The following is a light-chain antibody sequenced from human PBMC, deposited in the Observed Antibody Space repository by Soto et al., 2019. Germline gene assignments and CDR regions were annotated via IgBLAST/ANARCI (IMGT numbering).Light chain of an antibody. V-gene: IGLV2-8*01. J-gene: IGLJ2*01. CDR1: SSDVGGYNY. CDR3: SSYAGSSTWV. Sequence: QSAPTQPPSASGSPGQSATISRTGTSSDVGGYNYVSWYQQYPGKAPKLMIYEVSKRPSGVPDRFSGSKSGNTASLTVSGLQPEDEADYYCSSYAGSSTWVFGGGTKVTVL. CDR2: EVS.